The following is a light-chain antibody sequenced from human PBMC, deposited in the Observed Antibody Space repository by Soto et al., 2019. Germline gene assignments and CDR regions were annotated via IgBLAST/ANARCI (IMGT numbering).Light chain of an antibody. CDR1: QSVSSD. Sequence: EIVMTQSPATLSVSPGERATLSCRASQSVSSDLAWYQQTPGQAPRLLVYGASTRATGIPARFSGSGSGTQFTHTITTLQSEDFAVYYCHQYNKWRPQNTFGQGTKLEIK. CDR2: GAS. J-gene: IGKJ2*01. CDR3: HQYNKWRPQNT. V-gene: IGKV3-15*01.